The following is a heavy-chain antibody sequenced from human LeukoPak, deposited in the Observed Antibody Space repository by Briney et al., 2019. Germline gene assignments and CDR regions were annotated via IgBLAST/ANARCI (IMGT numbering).Heavy chain of an antibody. Sequence: GGSLRLSCAASGFTFSSYGMSWVRQAPGKGLEWVANIKQDGSEKYYVDSVKGRFTISRDNAKNSLYLQMNSLRAEDTAVYYCARRAGAYSHPYDYWGQGTLVTVSS. V-gene: IGHV3-7*03. J-gene: IGHJ4*02. CDR3: ARRAGAYSHPYDY. D-gene: IGHD4/OR15-4a*01. CDR1: GFTFSSYG. CDR2: IKQDGSEK.